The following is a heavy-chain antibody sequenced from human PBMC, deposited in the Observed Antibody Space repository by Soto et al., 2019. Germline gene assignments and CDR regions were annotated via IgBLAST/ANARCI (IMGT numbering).Heavy chain of an antibody. CDR2: IWYDGSNK. CDR1: GFTFSSYG. CDR3: AREYSGYFDL. Sequence: QVQLVESGGGVVQPGRSLRLSCAASGFTFSSYGMHWVRQAPGKGVEWVAVIWYDGSNKYYADSVKGRFTISRDNSKNTLYLQMNSLRAEDTAVYYCAREYSGYFDLWGRGTVVTVSS. J-gene: IGHJ2*01. V-gene: IGHV3-33*01. D-gene: IGHD6-13*01.